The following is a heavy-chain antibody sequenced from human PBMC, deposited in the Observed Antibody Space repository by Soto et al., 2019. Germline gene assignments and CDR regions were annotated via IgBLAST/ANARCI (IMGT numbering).Heavy chain of an antibody. Sequence: XGSLRLSGATSGVTFSSYRMNWVRPAPGMGLDCVSCISSSSLYIYYSDSVRRRFNISRDNAKNTLYLQITSLRADETAVSYFARDMLVAAIAAPPYSYDGMDAGDQGQKATVSS. D-gene: IGHD2-15*01. V-gene: IGHV3-21*01. J-gene: IGHJ6*02. CDR3: ARDMLVAAIAAPPYSYDGMDA. CDR2: ISSSSLYI. CDR1: GVTFSSYR.